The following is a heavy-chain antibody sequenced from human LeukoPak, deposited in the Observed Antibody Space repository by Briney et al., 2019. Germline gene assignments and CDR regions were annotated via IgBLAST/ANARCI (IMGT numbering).Heavy chain of an antibody. CDR1: GFTVGSTH. CDR3: ARLQGNSLGYQYFFYMDV. V-gene: IGHV3-53*01. CDR2: IYSGITT. J-gene: IGHJ6*03. Sequence: GGSLRLSCAASGFTVGSTHMTWVRQAPGKGLEWVSLIYSGITTHYAESVKGRFSISRDHSIDTLYLQMNTLRAEDTAVYYCARLQGNSLGYQYFFYMDVWGTGPTVTVSS. D-gene: IGHD5-18*01.